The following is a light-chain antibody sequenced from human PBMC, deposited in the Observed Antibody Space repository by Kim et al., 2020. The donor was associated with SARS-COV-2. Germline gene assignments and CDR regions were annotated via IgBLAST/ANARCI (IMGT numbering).Light chain of an antibody. Sequence: CAAVGDRVTITGRASQGIRNDLGWYQQKPGKAPKLLIYAASSLQSGVPSRFSGSGSGTDFTLTISSLQPEDFATYYCLQDYNYPYTFGQGTKLEI. CDR1: QGIRND. V-gene: IGKV1-6*01. J-gene: IGKJ2*01. CDR3: LQDYNYPYT. CDR2: AAS.